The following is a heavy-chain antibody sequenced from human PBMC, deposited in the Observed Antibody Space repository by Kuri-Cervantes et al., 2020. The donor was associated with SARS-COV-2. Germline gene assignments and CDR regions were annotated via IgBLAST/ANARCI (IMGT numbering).Heavy chain of an antibody. CDR1: GGSISSYY. V-gene: IGHV4-59*12. CDR3: AGVNRYYDSSGLDY. Sequence: GSLRLSCTVSGGSISSYYWSWIRQPPGKGLEWIGYIYYSGSTNYNPSLKSRVTISVDTSKNQFSLRLSSVTAADTAVYYCAGVNRYYDSSGLDYWGQGTRVTGSS. CDR2: IYYSGST. D-gene: IGHD3-22*01. J-gene: IGHJ4*02.